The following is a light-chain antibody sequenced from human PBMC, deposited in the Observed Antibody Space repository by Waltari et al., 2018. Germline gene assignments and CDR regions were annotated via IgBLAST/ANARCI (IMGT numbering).Light chain of an antibody. J-gene: IGKJ1*01. V-gene: IGKV3-11*01. CDR2: DAS. CDR1: QSVSSY. Sequence: EIVLTQSPATLSLSPGERATLSCRASQSVSSYLAWYHQKPGQAPRILIYDASNRATGIPARFSGSGSGTDFTLTISSLEPEDFAVYYCQQRSNWPAWTFGQGTKVEIK. CDR3: QQRSNWPAWT.